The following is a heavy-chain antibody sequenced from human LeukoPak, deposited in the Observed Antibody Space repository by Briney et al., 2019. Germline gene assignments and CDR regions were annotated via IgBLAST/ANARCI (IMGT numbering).Heavy chain of an antibody. D-gene: IGHD2-21*02. CDR1: GGTFSSYA. Sequence: SVKVSCKASGGTFSSYAISWVRQAPGQGLEWMGGIIPIFGTANYAQKFQGRVTITADESTSTAYMELSSLRSEDTAVYYCARGIEHIVVVTAIPAPYYYYGMDVWGRGTTVTVSS. V-gene: IGHV1-69*13. J-gene: IGHJ6*02. CDR3: ARGIEHIVVVTAIPAPYYYYGMDV. CDR2: IIPIFGTA.